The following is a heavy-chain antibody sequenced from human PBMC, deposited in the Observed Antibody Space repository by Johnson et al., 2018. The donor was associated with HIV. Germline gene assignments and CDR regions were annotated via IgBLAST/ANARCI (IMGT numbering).Heavy chain of an antibody. CDR1: GFTFSSNP. D-gene: IGHD1-26*01. CDR2: MSFDGNNR. J-gene: IGHJ3*02. CDR3: ARDRKSGSYGVDAFDI. Sequence: QVQLVESGGGVVQPGRSLRLSCAASGFTFSSNPMHWVRQAPGKGLEWVAVMSFDGNNRYYADSVKGRFTISRDNAKNSLYLQMNSLRAEDTAVYYCARDRKSGSYGVDAFDIWGQGTMVTVSS. V-gene: IGHV3-30-3*01.